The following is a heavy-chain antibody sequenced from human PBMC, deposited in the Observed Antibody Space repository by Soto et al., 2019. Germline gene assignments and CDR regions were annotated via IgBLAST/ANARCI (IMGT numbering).Heavy chain of an antibody. V-gene: IGHV1-69*06. Sequence: GASVKVSCKASGGTFSSYAISWVRQAPGQGLEWMGGIIPIFGTANYAQKFQGRVTITADKSTSTAYMELSSLRSEDTAVYYCARGGWIAVAVYFDYWGQGTLVTVS. CDR3: ARGGWIAVAVYFDY. CDR2: IIPIFGTA. J-gene: IGHJ4*02. D-gene: IGHD6-19*01. CDR1: GGTFSSYA.